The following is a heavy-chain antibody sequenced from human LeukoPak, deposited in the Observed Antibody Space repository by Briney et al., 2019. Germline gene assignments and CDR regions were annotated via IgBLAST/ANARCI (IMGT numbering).Heavy chain of an antibody. V-gene: IGHV3-72*01. CDR1: GFTFSDHH. Sequence: GGSLRLSCAASGFTFSDHHMDWVRQAPGKGLEWIGRSRNKGRGYSTVFAASVKGRFTISRDEPKNSLYLQMNSLRVGDTAVYYCAKSFGYSRSWFDNWGQGTLVTVSS. CDR3: AKSFGYSRSWFDN. CDR2: SRNKGRGYST. J-gene: IGHJ4*02. D-gene: IGHD6-13*01.